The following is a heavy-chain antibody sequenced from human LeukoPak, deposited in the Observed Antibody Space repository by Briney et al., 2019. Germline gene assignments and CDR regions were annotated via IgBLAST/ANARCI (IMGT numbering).Heavy chain of an antibody. J-gene: IGHJ3*02. CDR3: ARVRRIAAARDAFDI. Sequence: ASVKVSCKASGYTFTSYGISWVRQAPGQGLEWMGWISAYNGNTNYAQKLQGRVTMTTDTSTSTAYMELRSLRSDDTAVYYCARVRRIAAARDAFDIWGQGTMVTVSS. D-gene: IGHD6-13*01. V-gene: IGHV1-18*01. CDR1: GYTFTSYG. CDR2: ISAYNGNT.